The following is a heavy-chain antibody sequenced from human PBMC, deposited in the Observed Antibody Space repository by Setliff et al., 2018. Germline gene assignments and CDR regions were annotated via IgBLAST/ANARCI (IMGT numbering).Heavy chain of an antibody. CDR3: ARDKRQYNFWSGFMDV. Sequence: SETLSLTCAVSGYSIRSGNYWGWIRQPPGKGLEWIGSIHYSGSTYYNPSLKSRVTISVDTSKNQFSLKLSSVTAADTAVYYCARDKRQYNFWSGFMDVWGQGTTVTVSS. J-gene: IGHJ6*02. D-gene: IGHD3-3*01. V-gene: IGHV4-38-2*02. CDR1: GYSIRSGNY. CDR2: IHYSGST.